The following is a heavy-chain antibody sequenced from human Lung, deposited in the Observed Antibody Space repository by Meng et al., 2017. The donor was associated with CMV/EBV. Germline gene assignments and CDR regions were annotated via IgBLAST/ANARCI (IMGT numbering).Heavy chain of an antibody. CDR3: ARGSWNDDF. CDR2: ISPYNGNT. Sequence: SVXVSCKASGYTFTTYSITWVRQAPGQGLEWMGWISPYNGNTEYAQKFQGRVTMTTDTSTSTAYMEVRSLTSDDTAMYYCARGSWNDDFWGRGTLVTVSS. J-gene: IGHJ4*02. D-gene: IGHD1-1*01. V-gene: IGHV1-18*01. CDR1: GYTFTTYS.